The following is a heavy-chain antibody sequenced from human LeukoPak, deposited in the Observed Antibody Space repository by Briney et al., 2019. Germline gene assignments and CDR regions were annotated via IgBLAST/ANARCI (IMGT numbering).Heavy chain of an antibody. J-gene: IGHJ6*02. D-gene: IGHD2-21*02. Sequence: SVNVSCKASGGTFSSYAISWVRQAPGQGLEWMGGIIPIFGTANYAQKFQGRVTITADESTSTAYMELSSLRSEDTAVYYCARESGLLYCGGDCYPSIYYGMDVWGQGTTVTVSS. V-gene: IGHV1-69*13. CDR3: ARESGLLYCGGDCYPSIYYGMDV. CDR2: IIPIFGTA. CDR1: GGTFSSYA.